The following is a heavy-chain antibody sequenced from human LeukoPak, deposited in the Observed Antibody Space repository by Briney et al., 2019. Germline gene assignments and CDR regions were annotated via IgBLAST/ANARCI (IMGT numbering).Heavy chain of an antibody. CDR2: INHTVST. CDR3: ATGHRASTTQLWYTPRVPIFDS. V-gene: IGHV4-34*01. CDR1: VGSFTAYY. D-gene: IGHD5-18*01. Sequence: SETLSLTCAVYVGSFTAYYLSWIRQPPGHGLEWIGEINHTVSTNYNPSLKTRVTISVDTSKNPFSLKLSSVTAADPPVYYCATGHRASTTQLWYTPRVPIFDSWGQGTLVTVSS. J-gene: IGHJ4*02.